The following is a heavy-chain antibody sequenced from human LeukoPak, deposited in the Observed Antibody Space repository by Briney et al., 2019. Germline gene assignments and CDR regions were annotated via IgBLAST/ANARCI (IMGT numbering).Heavy chain of an antibody. CDR1: GGSITSNTYY. V-gene: IGHV4-39*01. D-gene: IGHD6-6*01. CDR2: IYYTGIT. Sequence: SETLSLTCTVSGGSITSNTYYWGWIRQPPGTGLEWIGFIYYTGITYFSPSLKSRVTVSEDTSKNQFSLKLSSVTAADTAVYYCASPRGVAARNASDIWGQGTMVTVSS. CDR3: ASPRGVAARNASDI. J-gene: IGHJ3*02.